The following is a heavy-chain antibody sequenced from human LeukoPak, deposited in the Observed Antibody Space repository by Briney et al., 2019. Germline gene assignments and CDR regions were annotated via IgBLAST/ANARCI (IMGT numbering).Heavy chain of an antibody. CDR3: ARDGRSPYGDYFRFDY. J-gene: IGHJ4*02. Sequence: GGSLRLSCAASRFTFSSYSLNWVRQARGKGLEWVSSISSSSYIYYADSVKGRFTISRDNAKNSLYLQMNSLRAEDTAVYYCARDGRSPYGDYFRFDYWGQGTLVTVSS. CDR2: ISSSSYI. D-gene: IGHD4-17*01. CDR1: RFTFSSYS. V-gene: IGHV3-21*01.